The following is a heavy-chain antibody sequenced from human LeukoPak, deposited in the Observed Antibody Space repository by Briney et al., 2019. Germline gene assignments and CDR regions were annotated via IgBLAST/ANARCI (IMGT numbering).Heavy chain of an antibody. D-gene: IGHD6-13*01. CDR3: AKGSYSSSWYVVDP. CDR1: GFTFSSYG. V-gene: IGHV3-23*01. CDR2: ISGSGGST. Sequence: PGGSLRLSCAASGFTFSSYGMSWVRQAPGKGLEWVSAISGSGGSTYYADSVKGRFTISRDNSKNTLYLQMNSLRAEDTAVYYCAKGSYSSSWYVVDPWGQGTLVTVSS. J-gene: IGHJ5*02.